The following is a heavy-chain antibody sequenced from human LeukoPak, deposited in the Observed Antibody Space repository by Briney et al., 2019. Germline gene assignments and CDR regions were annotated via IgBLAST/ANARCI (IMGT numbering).Heavy chain of an antibody. Sequence: SETLSLTCTVSGGSISSYYWSWIRQPAGKGLEWIGRIYTSGSTNYNPSLKSRVTISVDTSKNQFSLKLSSVTAADTAVYYCASHGIAAAGFAEYFQHWGQGTLVTVSS. D-gene: IGHD6-13*01. CDR2: IYTSGST. V-gene: IGHV4-4*07. CDR3: ASHGIAAAGFAEYFQH. CDR1: GGSISSYY. J-gene: IGHJ1*01.